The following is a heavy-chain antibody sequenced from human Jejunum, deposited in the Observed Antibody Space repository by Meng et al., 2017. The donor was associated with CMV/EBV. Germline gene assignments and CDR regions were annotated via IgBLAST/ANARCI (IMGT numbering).Heavy chain of an antibody. CDR1: SV. V-gene: IGHV3-23*01. D-gene: IGHD2-2*01. J-gene: IGHJ4*02. CDR2: IGGSSDYT. Sequence: SVMYWVRHAPGKGLEWVSTIGGSSDYTNYADPVKGRFTISRDNSRNTLYLHMNSLRAEDTAIYYCAASSTHGMYVDRIYWGQGMRVTVSS. CDR3: AASSTHGMYVDRIY.